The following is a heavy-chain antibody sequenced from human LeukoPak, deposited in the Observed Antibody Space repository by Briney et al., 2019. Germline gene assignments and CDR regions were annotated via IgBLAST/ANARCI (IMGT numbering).Heavy chain of an antibody. V-gene: IGHV3-33*06. CDR1: GFTFSSYG. Sequence: LPGGSLRLSCAASGFTFSSYGMHWVRQAPGKGPEWVAVIWYDGSNKYYADSVKGRFTISRANSKNTLFLQMNSLRAEDTAVYYCAKSGSRDWDYFEYWGQGTLDTASS. CDR2: IWYDGSNK. CDR3: AKSGSRDWDYFEY. J-gene: IGHJ4*02. D-gene: IGHD6-19*01.